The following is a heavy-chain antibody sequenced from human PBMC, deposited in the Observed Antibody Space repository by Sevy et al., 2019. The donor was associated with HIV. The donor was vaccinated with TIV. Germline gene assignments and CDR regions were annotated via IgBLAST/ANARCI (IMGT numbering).Heavy chain of an antibody. CDR1: GFTFSSYW. CDR3: ARVAWAFDI. CDR2: IKQDGSEK. J-gene: IGHJ3*02. Sequence: GGYLRLSCAASGFTFSSYWMSWVRQAPGKGLEWMANIKQDGSEKYYVDSVKGRFTISRDNAKNSLYLQMNSLRVEDTAVYYCARVAWAFDIWGQGTMVTVSS. V-gene: IGHV3-7*04.